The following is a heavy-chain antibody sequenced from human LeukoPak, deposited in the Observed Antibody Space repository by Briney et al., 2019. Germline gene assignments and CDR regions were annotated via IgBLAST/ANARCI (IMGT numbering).Heavy chain of an antibody. D-gene: IGHD3-22*01. V-gene: IGHV1-2*02. Sequence: GASVKVSCKASGYTFTSYGISWVRQAPGQGLEWMGWINPNSGGTNYAQKFQGRVTMTRGTSISTAYMELSRLRSDDTAVYYCAREPAYYDSSADGSLDYWGQGTLVTVSS. J-gene: IGHJ4*02. CDR2: INPNSGGT. CDR1: GYTFTSYG. CDR3: AREPAYYDSSADGSLDY.